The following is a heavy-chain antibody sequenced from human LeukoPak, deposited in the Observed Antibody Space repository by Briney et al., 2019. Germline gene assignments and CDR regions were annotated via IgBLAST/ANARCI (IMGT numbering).Heavy chain of an antibody. J-gene: IGHJ4*02. CDR3: ATHHL. CDR1: GGSISTYY. CDR2: VYYSGST. Sequence: SETLSLTCAVSGGSISTYYWSWIRQPPGKGLEWIGYVYYSGSTNYNPSLKSRVTISLDTSKNEFSLKLTSVTAVDTAVYYCATHHLWGQGTLVTVSS. V-gene: IGHV4-59*01.